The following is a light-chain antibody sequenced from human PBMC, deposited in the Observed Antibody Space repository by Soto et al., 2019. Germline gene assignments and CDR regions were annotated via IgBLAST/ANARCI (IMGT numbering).Light chain of an antibody. CDR2: GAS. Sequence: EIVMTQSPATLAVSPGERAALSCRASQSVSSNFAWYQQKPGQAPRLLIYGASSRATGTPARFSGSGSGTEFTLTISSLQSEDFAVYYCQQRTNWPLTFGGGTKVEIK. CDR1: QSVSSN. CDR3: QQRTNWPLT. V-gene: IGKV3-15*01. J-gene: IGKJ4*01.